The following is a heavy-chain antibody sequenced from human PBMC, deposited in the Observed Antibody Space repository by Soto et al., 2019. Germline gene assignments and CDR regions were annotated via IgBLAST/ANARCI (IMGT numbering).Heavy chain of an antibody. CDR3: AKDHRALFYSNGLDY. J-gene: IGHJ4*02. V-gene: IGHV3-30*18. CDR2: ISSDGSEK. Sequence: GGSLRLSCAASGFTFSSYGMHWVRQAPDKGLEWVAVISSDGSEKYYADSVKGRFTISRDNSKNTLYLQMNSQRAEDSAVYYCAKDHRALFYSNGLDYWGQGTQVTVSS. CDR1: GFTFSSYG. D-gene: IGHD4-4*01.